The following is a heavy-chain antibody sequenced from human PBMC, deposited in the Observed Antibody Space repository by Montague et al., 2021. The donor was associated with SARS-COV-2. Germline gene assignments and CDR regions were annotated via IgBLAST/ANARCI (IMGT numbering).Heavy chain of an antibody. CDR3: ARGFRGGYSTFDF. CDR1: GFTFSSYA. D-gene: IGHD2-21*01. V-gene: IGHV3-30*04. Sequence: SLRLSCAASGFTFSSYAMHWVRQAPGKGLEWVAAISYDGSNKYYADSVKGRFTISRDNSKNTLYLQMNSLRAEDTAVYYCARGFRGGYSTFDFWGQGTLVTVSS. CDR2: ISYDGSNK. J-gene: IGHJ4*02.